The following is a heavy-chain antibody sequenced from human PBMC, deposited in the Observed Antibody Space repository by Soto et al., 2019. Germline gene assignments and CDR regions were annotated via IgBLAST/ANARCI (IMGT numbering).Heavy chain of an antibody. V-gene: IGHV1-18*01. J-gene: IGHJ4*02. CDR1: GYTFITYG. D-gene: IGHD3-22*01. CDR3: ARGPTDYYDNSANYFLDY. Sequence: QVQLVQSGAEVKKPGASVKVSCKASGYTFITYGVSWVRQAPGQGLDWLGWISTYNGNTMYAERLQGRDTMTTDTTTNTAYMELRNLRSDDTAVYYCARGPTDYYDNSANYFLDYWGQGTLVTVSS. CDR2: ISTYNGNT.